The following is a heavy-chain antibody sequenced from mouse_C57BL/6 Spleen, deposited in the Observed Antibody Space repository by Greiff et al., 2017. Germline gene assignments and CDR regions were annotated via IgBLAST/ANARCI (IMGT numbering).Heavy chain of an antibody. J-gene: IGHJ2*01. CDR1: GYPFTDSE. D-gene: IGHD1-1*01. CDR3: TRGRDYYGFDY. CDR2: IDPETGGT. V-gene: IGHV1-15*01. Sequence: QGQLQQSGAELVRPGASVTLSCQALGYPFTDSEIHWVKQTPVPGLEWIGAIDPETGGTAYNQKFKGKAILTADKSSSTAYMELRSLTSEDSAVYYCTRGRDYYGFDYWGQGTTLTVSS.